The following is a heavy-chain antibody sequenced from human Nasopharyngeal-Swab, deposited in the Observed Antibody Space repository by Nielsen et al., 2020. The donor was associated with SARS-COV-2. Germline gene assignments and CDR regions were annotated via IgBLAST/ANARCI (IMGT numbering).Heavy chain of an antibody. D-gene: IGHD1-1*01. CDR2: TYYRSKWYN. CDR3: ARGRTTGTAGLFDY. J-gene: IGHJ4*02. Sequence: SPTLSLPCAISGDSVSSNSAAWNLIRQSPSRGLEWLGRTYYRSKWYNDYAVSVKSRITINPDTSKNQFSLQLNSVTPEDTAVYYCARGRTTGTAGLFDYWGQGTLVTVSS. CDR1: GDSVSSNSAA. V-gene: IGHV6-1*01.